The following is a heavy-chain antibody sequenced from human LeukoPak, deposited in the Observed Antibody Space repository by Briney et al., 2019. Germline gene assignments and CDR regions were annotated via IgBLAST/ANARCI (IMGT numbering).Heavy chain of an antibody. D-gene: IGHD3-22*01. CDR3: ARARDGGYYDSSGYPEDY. J-gene: IGHJ4*02. CDR2: IIPILGIA. CDR1: GGTLSSYA. Sequence: GASVKVSCKASGGTLSSYAISWVRQAPGQGLEWMGRIIPILGIANYAQKFQGRVTITADKSTSTAYMELSSLRSEDTAVYYCARARDGGYYDSSGYPEDYWGQGTLVTVSS. V-gene: IGHV1-69*04.